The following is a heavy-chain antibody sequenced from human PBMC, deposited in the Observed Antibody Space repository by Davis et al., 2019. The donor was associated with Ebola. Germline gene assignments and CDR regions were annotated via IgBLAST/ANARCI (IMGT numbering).Heavy chain of an antibody. CDR3: ATDSSGYNYERLYYTYYVDV. Sequence: GGSLRLSCTVSGFTFSGYDFSWVRQAPGKGLEWVSLLSASGGAKYYADSVRGRFTISRDNSKNTMYLEMNSLRADDTAIYYCATDSSGYNYERLYYTYYVDVWGRGTTVSVSS. V-gene: IGHV3-23*01. CDR1: GFTFSGYD. D-gene: IGHD3-22*01. J-gene: IGHJ6*03. CDR2: LSASGGAK.